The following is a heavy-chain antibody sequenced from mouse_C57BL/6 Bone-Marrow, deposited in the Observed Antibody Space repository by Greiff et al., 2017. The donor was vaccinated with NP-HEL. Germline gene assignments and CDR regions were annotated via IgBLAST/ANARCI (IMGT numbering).Heavy chain of an antibody. J-gene: IGHJ4*01. Sequence: QVQLQQPGAELVRPGSSVKLSCKASGYTFTSYWMDWVKQRPGQGLEWIGNIYPSDSETHYNQKFKDKATLTVDKSSSTAYMQLSSLTSEDSAVYYCARRNYYGSGGAMDYWGQGTSVTVSS. CDR2: IYPSDSET. D-gene: IGHD1-1*01. CDR1: GYTFTSYW. V-gene: IGHV1-61*01. CDR3: ARRNYYGSGGAMDY.